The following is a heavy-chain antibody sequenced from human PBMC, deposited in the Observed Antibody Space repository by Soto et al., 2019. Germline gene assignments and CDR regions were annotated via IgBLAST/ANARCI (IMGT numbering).Heavy chain of an antibody. J-gene: IGHJ4*02. CDR2: MFYSGST. Sequence: SETLSLTCTVSGASISSGRSYWSWIRQHPGKGLEWIGYMFYSGSTYYHPSLKSRVNISADTSKNQFSLRLTSVTPGDTAVYYCARDNGYGHFDSWGQGTLVTVSS. V-gene: IGHV4-31*03. D-gene: IGHD5-12*01. CDR3: ARDNGYGHFDS. CDR1: GASISSGRSY.